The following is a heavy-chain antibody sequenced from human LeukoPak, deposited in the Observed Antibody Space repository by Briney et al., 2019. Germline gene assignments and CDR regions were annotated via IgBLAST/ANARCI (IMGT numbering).Heavy chain of an antibody. V-gene: IGHV1-18*01. CDR2: ISAYNGNT. J-gene: IGHJ3*02. D-gene: IGHD6-19*01. CDR3: ARDRRQWLVSAFDI. CDR1: GYTFTNYG. Sequence: GASVKVSCKASGYTFTNYGINWVRQAPGQGLEWMGWISAYNGNTNYAQKFQGRVTMTTDTSTSTIYMELRSLRSDDTAFYYCARDRRQWLVSAFDIWGQGTMVTVSS.